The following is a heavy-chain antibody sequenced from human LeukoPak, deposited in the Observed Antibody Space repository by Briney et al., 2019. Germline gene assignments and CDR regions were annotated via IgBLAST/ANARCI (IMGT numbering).Heavy chain of an antibody. CDR3: ARVARGSGSYYFDY. V-gene: IGHV4-38-2*02. D-gene: IGHD3-10*01. CDR1: GGSISSGYY. CDR2: IYHSGGT. Sequence: SETLSLTCTVSGGSISSGYYWGWIRQPPGKGLEWIGSIYHSGGTYYNPSLKSRVTISVDTSKNQFSLKLSSVTAADTAVYYCARVARGSGSYYFDYWGQGTLVTVSS. J-gene: IGHJ4*02.